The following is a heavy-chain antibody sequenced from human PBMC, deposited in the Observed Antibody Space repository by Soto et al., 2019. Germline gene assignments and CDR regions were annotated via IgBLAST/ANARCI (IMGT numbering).Heavy chain of an antibody. J-gene: IGHJ6*02. D-gene: IGHD4-17*01. Sequence: QVQLVESGGGVVQPGRSLRLSCAASGFTFSSYVMHWVRQAPGKGLEWVAVISYDGSNKYYADSVKGRFTISRDNSKNTLYLQMNSLRAEDTAVYYCAKDRDYAPLDVWGQGTTVTVSS. CDR3: AKDRDYAPLDV. CDR2: ISYDGSNK. CDR1: GFTFSSYV. V-gene: IGHV3-30*18.